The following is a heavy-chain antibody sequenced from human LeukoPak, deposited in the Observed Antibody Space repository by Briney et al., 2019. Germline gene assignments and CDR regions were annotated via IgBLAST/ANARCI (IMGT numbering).Heavy chain of an antibody. D-gene: IGHD4-11*01. J-gene: IGHJ4*02. Sequence: PSQTLSLTCTVSGGSISSGGYYWSWIRQHPGKGLEWIGYIYYSGSTYYNPSLKSRVTISVDTSKNQFSLKLSSVTAADTAVYYCARADYSNFPTQYFDYWGQGTLVTVSS. CDR3: ARADYSNFPTQYFDY. CDR1: GGSISSGGYY. V-gene: IGHV4-31*03. CDR2: IYYSGST.